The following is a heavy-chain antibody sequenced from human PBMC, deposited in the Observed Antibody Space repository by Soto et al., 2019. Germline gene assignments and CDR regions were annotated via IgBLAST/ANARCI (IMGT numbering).Heavy chain of an antibody. CDR1: GYTFTDYY. J-gene: IGHJ4*02. V-gene: IGHV1-2*02. CDR3: ASEDCRNTNCLKGFDY. D-gene: IGHD2-15*01. Sequence: ASVKVSCKTSGYTFTDYYMHWVRQAPGQGFEWVGGINPKSGGPKYVPKFQGRVTVTRDMSTSTAYMELNRLTSDDTAVYYCASEDCRNTNCLKGFDYWGQGTLVTV. CDR2: INPKSGGP.